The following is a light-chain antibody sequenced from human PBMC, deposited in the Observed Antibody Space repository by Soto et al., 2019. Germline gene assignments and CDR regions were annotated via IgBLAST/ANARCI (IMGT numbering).Light chain of an antibody. Sequence: ALTQPRSVSGSPGQSVTISCTGTSSDVGAYNYVFWYQQHPGKAPKLMTYDVSKRPSGVPDRFSGSKSGNTASLTISGLQAEDEADYYCCSYADNYSYVFGTGTKLTVL. CDR3: CSYADNYSYV. CDR2: DVS. V-gene: IGLV2-11*01. CDR1: SSDVGAYNY. J-gene: IGLJ1*01.